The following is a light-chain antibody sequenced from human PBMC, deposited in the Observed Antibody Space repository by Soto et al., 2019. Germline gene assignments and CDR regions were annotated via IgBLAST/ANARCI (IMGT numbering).Light chain of an antibody. Sequence: QSALTQPASVSGSPGQSINISCTGTSSDVGGYNYVSWYQHHPGKAPKLIIYDVSNRPSGVSNPFSGSKSGNTASLTISGLQHEDEADYYCSSYTTSNTRQIVFGTGTKLTVL. CDR2: DVS. CDR3: SSYTTSNTRQIV. V-gene: IGLV2-14*03. CDR1: SSDVGGYNY. J-gene: IGLJ1*01.